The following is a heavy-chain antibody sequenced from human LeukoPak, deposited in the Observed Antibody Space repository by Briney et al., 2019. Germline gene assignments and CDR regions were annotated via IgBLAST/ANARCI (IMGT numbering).Heavy chain of an antibody. CDR3: ARGIRRDGYNSPDY. V-gene: IGHV3-23*01. CDR1: GFTFSSYA. D-gene: IGHD5-24*01. Sequence: GGSLRLSCAASGFTFSSYAMSWVRQAPGKGLEWVSAISGSGGSTYYADSVKGRFTISRDNSKNTLYLQMNSLRAEDTAIYYCARGIRRDGYNSPDYWGQGTLVTVSS. CDR2: ISGSGGST. J-gene: IGHJ4*02.